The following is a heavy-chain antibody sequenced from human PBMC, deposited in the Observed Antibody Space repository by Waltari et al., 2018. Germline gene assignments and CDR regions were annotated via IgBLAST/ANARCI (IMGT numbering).Heavy chain of an antibody. CDR1: GSYITSIRPY. D-gene: IGHD5-12*01. Sequence: QMQRRESGHGLVKSPGTLSLTCIVSGSYITSIRPYWAWIRPPPGRGLAWSGTMSSNGAPYSSPSLKSRVTVSRDTSKNHLSLKLGSVTAADTAVYYCATYIGASIGTAAFDVWGQGTMVTVSS. CDR3: ATYIGASIGTAAFDV. CDR2: MSSNGAP. J-gene: IGHJ3*01. V-gene: IGHV4-39*02.